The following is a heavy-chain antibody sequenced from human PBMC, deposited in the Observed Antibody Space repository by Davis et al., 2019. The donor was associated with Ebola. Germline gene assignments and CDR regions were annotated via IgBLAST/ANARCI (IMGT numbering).Heavy chain of an antibody. CDR2: IRRDGSNK. CDR1: GFTFSFYG. V-gene: IGHV3-30*02. D-gene: IGHD3-10*01. CDR3: ARGLLWFGDNPAYYFDY. J-gene: IGHJ4*02. Sequence: GESLKISCAASGFTFSFYGMHWVRQAPGKGLEWVAFIRRDGSNKYYADSVKGRFTISRDNSKNTLYLQMNSLRAEDTAVYYCARGLLWFGDNPAYYFDYWGQGTLVTVSS.